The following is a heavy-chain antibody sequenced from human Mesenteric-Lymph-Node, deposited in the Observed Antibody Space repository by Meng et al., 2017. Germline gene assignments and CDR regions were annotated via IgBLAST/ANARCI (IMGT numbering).Heavy chain of an antibody. D-gene: IGHD6-19*01. CDR2: MWSDGSNE. CDR1: GLTFTSHG. V-gene: IGHV3-30*02. J-gene: IGHJ6*02. Sequence: GGSLRLSCVASGLTFTSHGIHWVRQAPGKGLEWVGIMWSDGSNEYSADSVKGRFTISRDNSKNTLYLQMNSLRAEDTAVYYCARDRSTIMAGIYYYYGMDVWGQGTTVTVSS. CDR3: ARDRSTIMAGIYYYYGMDV.